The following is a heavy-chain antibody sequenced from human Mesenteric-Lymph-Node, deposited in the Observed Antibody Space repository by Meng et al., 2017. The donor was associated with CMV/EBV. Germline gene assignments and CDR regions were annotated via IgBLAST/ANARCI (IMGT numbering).Heavy chain of an antibody. CDR1: GFTFSSYA. CDR3: TKEETHYSSGWYYFDY. V-gene: IGHV3-23*01. D-gene: IGHD6-19*01. Sequence: GGSLRLSCAASGFTFSSYAMNWVRQAPGKGLEWVSNISGTGDSTYYADSVKGRFTISKDNSENTLYLQMNSLRAEDTAVYYCTKEETHYSSGWYYFDYWGLGTLVTVSS. J-gene: IGHJ4*02. CDR2: ISGTGDST.